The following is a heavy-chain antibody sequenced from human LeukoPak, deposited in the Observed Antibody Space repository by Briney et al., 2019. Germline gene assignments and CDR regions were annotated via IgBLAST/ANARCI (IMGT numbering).Heavy chain of an antibody. Sequence: GASVKVSCKASGYTFTSYGISWVRQAPGQGLEWMGWISAYNGNTNYAQKLQGRVTMTTDTSTSTAYMELRSLRSDDTAVYYCAGNYYDSSGPFAWFDPWGQGTLVTVSS. J-gene: IGHJ5*02. CDR1: GYTFTSYG. D-gene: IGHD3-22*01. CDR2: ISAYNGNT. V-gene: IGHV1-18*01. CDR3: AGNYYDSSGPFAWFDP.